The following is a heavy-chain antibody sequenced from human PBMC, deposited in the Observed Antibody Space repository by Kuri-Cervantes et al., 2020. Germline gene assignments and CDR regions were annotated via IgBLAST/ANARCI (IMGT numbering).Heavy chain of an antibody. V-gene: IGHV4-4*02. D-gene: IGHD3-22*01. Sequence: GSLRLSCAVSGGSISSSNWWSWVRQPPGKGLEWIGYIYYSGSTNYNPSLKSRVTISVDTSKNQFSLKLSSVTAADTAVYYCARYYYDSSGYYRFDYWGQGTLVTVSS. CDR1: GGSISSSNW. J-gene: IGHJ4*02. CDR3: ARYYYDSSGYYRFDY. CDR2: IYYSGST.